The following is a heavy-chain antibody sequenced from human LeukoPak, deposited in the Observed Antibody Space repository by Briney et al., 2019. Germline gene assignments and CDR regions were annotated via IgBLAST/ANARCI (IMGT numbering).Heavy chain of an antibody. CDR1: GFPFTSYS. CDR3: ARDLSF. Sequence: GGSLRLSCAASGFPFTSYSMNWVRQAPGKGLEWVSYISSSSSTINYADSVRGRFTISRDNAKNSLYLQMTSLRDEDTAVYYCARDLSFWGQGTLVTVSS. V-gene: IGHV3-48*02. CDR2: ISSSSSTI. J-gene: IGHJ4*02.